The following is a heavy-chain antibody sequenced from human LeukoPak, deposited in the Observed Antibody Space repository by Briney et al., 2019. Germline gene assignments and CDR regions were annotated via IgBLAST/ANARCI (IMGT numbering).Heavy chain of an antibody. V-gene: IGHV3-53*01. CDR3: ARGKLIGHSSSWYLFDH. J-gene: IGHJ4*02. CDR2: IYNSGKT. Sequence: GGSLRLSCEVSGITVNTSYLSWVRQAPGRGLEWVSVIYNSGKTFYRDSVKGRFTISRDNSRNTVILRMNSLRVEDTATYYCARGKLIGHSSSWYLFDHWSQGSLVIVSS. D-gene: IGHD6-13*01. CDR1: GITVNTSY.